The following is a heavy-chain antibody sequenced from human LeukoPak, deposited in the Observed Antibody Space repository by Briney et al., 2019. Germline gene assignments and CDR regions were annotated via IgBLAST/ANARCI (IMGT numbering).Heavy chain of an antibody. CDR1: GGSFSGYY. CDR3: ARDAYYYDSSGYSRFDY. V-gene: IGHV4-4*07. D-gene: IGHD3-22*01. CDR2: IHTSGNT. Sequence: TSETLSLTCAVYGGSFSGYYWNWIRQPAGKGLEWIGRIHTSGNTNYNPSLKSRVTMSVDTSKNQFSLKLSSVTAADTAVYYCARDAYYYDSSGYSRFDYWGQGTLVTVSS. J-gene: IGHJ4*02.